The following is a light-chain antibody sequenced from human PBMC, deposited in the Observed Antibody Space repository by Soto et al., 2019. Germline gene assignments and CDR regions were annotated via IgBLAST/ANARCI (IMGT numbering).Light chain of an antibody. J-gene: IGLJ1*01. V-gene: IGLV2-14*01. CDR1: SSDVGAYNY. CDR2: EVS. CDR3: SSYTSSSSEV. Sequence: QSALTQPASVSGSPGQSITISCTGTSSDVGAYNYVSWYQQHPGNALKLMIYEVSNRPSGVSNRFSGSKSGNTASLTISGLQAEDEADYYCSSYTSSSSEVFGTGTKVTVL.